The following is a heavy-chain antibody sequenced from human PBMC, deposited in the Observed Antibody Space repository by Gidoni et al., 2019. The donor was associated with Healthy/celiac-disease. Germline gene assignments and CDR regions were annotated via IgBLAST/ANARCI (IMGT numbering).Heavy chain of an antibody. V-gene: IGHV4-61*02. CDR3: ARDRRPGIAAAGTQVAGFDP. Sequence: QVQLQESGPGLVKPSQTLSLPCTVPGGSISSGRYYWSWIRQPAGQGLEWIGRSYTSGSTNYNPSLKSRVTMSVDTSKNQFSLKLSSVTAADTAVYYCARDRRPGIAAAGTQVAGFDPWGQGTLVTVSS. J-gene: IGHJ5*02. D-gene: IGHD6-13*01. CDR1: GGSISSGRYY. CDR2: SYTSGST.